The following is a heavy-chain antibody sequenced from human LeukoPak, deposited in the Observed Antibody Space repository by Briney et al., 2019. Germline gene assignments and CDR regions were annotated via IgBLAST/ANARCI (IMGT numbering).Heavy chain of an antibody. D-gene: IGHD5-18*01. CDR2: INTNTGNP. Sequence: GASVKVSCKASGYTFTNYAINWMRQAPGQGLEWMGWINTNTGNPTYARDFTGPFVFSLDTSVNTAYLEISDLKAEDSATYYCARDRGYNYFYEFDYWGQGTLVTVPS. CDR3: ARDRGYNYFYEFDY. V-gene: IGHV7-4-1*02. CDR1: GYTFTNYA. J-gene: IGHJ4*02.